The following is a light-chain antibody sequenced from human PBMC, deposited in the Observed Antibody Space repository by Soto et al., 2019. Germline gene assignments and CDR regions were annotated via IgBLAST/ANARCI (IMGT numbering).Light chain of an antibody. CDR1: QSVLYSSNNKNY. CDR3: XXXXXTPWT. Sequence: DIVMTQSPDSLAVSLGERATINCKSSQSVLYSSNNKNYLTWYQQKPGQPPKLLIYWASTRESGVPDRFSGSGSGTDFTLTIXSXQXXXXXVXXXXXXXXTPWTFGQGTKVEIK. V-gene: IGKV4-1*01. CDR2: WAS. J-gene: IGKJ1*01.